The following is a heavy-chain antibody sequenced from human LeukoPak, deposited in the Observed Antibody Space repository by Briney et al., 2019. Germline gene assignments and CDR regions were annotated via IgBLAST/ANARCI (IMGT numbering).Heavy chain of an antibody. D-gene: IGHD4-17*01. V-gene: IGHV2-5*02. CDR2: IYWDDDK. Sequence: GPTLVKPTQTLTLTCTFSGFSLSTSGVGVGWIRQPPGKALEWLALIYWDDDKPYSPSLKSRLTITKDTSKNQVVLTMTNMDPVDTATYYCAHYGDYRFMYYFDHWGQGTLVTVSS. J-gene: IGHJ4*02. CDR1: GFSLSTSGVG. CDR3: AHYGDYRFMYYFDH.